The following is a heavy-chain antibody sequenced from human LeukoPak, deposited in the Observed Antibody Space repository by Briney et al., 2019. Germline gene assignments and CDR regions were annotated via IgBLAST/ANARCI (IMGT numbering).Heavy chain of an antibody. D-gene: IGHD3-22*01. J-gene: IGHJ4*02. Sequence: GGSLRLSCAASGFTFSSYAMSWVRQAPGKGLEWVSAISGSGGSTYYADSVKGWFTISRDNSKNTLYLQMNSLRAEDTAVYYCAKVDTGYYDSSGYYEMDYWGQGTLVTVSS. CDR3: AKVDTGYYDSSGYYEMDY. V-gene: IGHV3-23*01. CDR2: ISGSGGST. CDR1: GFTFSSYA.